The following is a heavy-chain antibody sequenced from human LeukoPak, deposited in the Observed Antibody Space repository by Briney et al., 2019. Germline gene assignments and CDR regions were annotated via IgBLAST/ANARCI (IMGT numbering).Heavy chain of an antibody. Sequence: ASVKVSCKASGYTFTGYYMHWVRQAPGQGLEWMGWINPNSGGTNYAQKFQGRVTMTRDTSISTAYMELSRLRSDDTAVYYCARRYDFWSGHFDYWGQGTLVTVSS. D-gene: IGHD3-3*01. J-gene: IGHJ4*02. V-gene: IGHV1-2*02. CDR1: GYTFTGYY. CDR3: ARRYDFWSGHFDY. CDR2: INPNSGGT.